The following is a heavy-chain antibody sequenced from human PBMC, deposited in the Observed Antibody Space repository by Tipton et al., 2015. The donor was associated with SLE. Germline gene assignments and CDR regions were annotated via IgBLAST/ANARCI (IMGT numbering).Heavy chain of an antibody. J-gene: IGHJ5*02. V-gene: IGHV4-61*02. CDR2: IYTSGST. D-gene: IGHD2-2*01. CDR1: SYSISSGSYY. CDR3: ARTWVVVPALFDP. Sequence: TLFLTCTVSSYSISSGSYYWSWIRQPAGKGLEWIGRIYTSGSTNYNPSLKSRVTISVDTSKNQFSLKLSSVTAADTAVYYCARTWVVVPALFDPWGQGTLVTVSS.